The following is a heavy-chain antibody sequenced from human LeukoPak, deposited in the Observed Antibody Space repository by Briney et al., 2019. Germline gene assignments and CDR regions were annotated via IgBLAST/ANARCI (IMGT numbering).Heavy chain of an antibody. Sequence: SETLSLTCTVSGGSISSYYWSWIRRPPGKGLEWIGYIYYSGSTNYNPSLKSRVTISVDTSKNQFSLKLSSVTAADTAVYYCARLYSCNRVDPWGQGTLVTVSS. CDR3: ARLYSCNRVDP. D-gene: IGHD6-13*01. J-gene: IGHJ5*02. V-gene: IGHV4-59*01. CDR2: IYYSGST. CDR1: GGSISSYY.